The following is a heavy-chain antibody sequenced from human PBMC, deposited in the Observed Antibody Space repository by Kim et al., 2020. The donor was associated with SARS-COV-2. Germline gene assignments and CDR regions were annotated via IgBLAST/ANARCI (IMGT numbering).Heavy chain of an antibody. V-gene: IGHV4-31*03. J-gene: IGHJ4*02. CDR3: AGGTTGTPLGY. CDR1: GGSISSGGYY. CDR2: IYYSGST. Sequence: SETLSLTCTVSGGSISSGGYYWSWIRQHTGQGLEWMGYIYYSGSTYYNPSLQSRVTISVDTSKNQFSLKLSSVTAADTAVYYCAGGTTGTPLGYWGQGTLVTVSS. D-gene: IGHD1-1*01.